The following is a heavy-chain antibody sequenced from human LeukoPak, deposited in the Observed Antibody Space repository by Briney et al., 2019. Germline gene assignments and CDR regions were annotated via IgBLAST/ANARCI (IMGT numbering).Heavy chain of an antibody. CDR3: AVQTITVTTPDFDY. J-gene: IGHJ4*02. V-gene: IGHV1-69*13. CDR2: IIPIFGTA. CDR1: GGTFSSYA. Sequence: SVTVSCKASGGTFSSYAISWVRQAPGQGLEWMGGIIPIFGTANYAQKFQGRVTITADESTSTAYMELSSLRSEDTAVYYCAVQTITVTTPDFDYWGQGTLVTVSS. D-gene: IGHD4-17*01.